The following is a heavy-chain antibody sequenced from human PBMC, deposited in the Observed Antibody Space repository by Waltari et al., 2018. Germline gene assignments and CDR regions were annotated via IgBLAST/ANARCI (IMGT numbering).Heavy chain of an antibody. J-gene: IGHJ6*03. CDR1: GGTFSSHA. Sequence: QVQLVQSRAEVTKPGAAVKVSCKAAGGTFSSHAISRLRQAPGQGLEWMGGIIPIFGTANYAQKFQGRVTITADESTSTAYMELSSLRSEDTAVYYCARGLMAAPTYYYYMDVWGKGTTVTISS. D-gene: IGHD2-8*01. V-gene: IGHV1-69*12. CDR2: IIPIFGTA. CDR3: ARGLMAAPTYYYYMDV.